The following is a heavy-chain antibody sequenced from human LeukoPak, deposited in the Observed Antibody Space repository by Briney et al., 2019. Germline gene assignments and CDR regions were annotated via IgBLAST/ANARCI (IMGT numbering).Heavy chain of an antibody. J-gene: IGHJ3*02. CDR3: AMDTDILTLFDI. Sequence: SETLSLTCTVSGGSISSSSYYWGWIRQPPGKGLEWIGSIYYSGSTYYNPSLKSRVTISVDTSKNQFSLKLSSVTAADTAVYYCAMDTDILTLFDIWGQGTMVTVSS. V-gene: IGHV4-39*01. CDR2: IYYSGST. CDR1: GGSISSSSYY. D-gene: IGHD3-9*01.